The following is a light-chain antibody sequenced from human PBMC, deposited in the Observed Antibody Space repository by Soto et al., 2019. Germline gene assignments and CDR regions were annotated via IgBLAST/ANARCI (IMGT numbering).Light chain of an antibody. CDR3: QSYDSTLDGWV. J-gene: IGLJ3*02. V-gene: IGLV2-11*01. Sequence: QSALTQPRSVSGSPGQSVTISCTGTSSDVGGYNYVSWYQQHPGTAPKLLIYGNNNRPSGVPDRFSGSKSGTSASLAITGLQAEDEADYYCQSYDSTLDGWVFGGGTKLTVL. CDR2: GNN. CDR1: SSDVGGYNY.